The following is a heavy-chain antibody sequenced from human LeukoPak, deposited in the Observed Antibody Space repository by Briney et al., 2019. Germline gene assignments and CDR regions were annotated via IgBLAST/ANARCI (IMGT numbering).Heavy chain of an antibody. CDR2: IYYSGST. V-gene: IGHV4-39*01. CDR3: ARVGYYGSGSYSLGGYYYYMDV. J-gene: IGHJ6*03. Sequence: YPSETLSLTCTVSGGSISSSSYYWGWIRQPPGKGLEWIGSIYYSGSTYYNPSLKSRVAISVDTSKNQFSLKLSSVTAADTAVYYCARVGYYGSGSYSLGGYYYYMDVWGKGTTVTVSS. CDR1: GGSISSSSYY. D-gene: IGHD3-10*01.